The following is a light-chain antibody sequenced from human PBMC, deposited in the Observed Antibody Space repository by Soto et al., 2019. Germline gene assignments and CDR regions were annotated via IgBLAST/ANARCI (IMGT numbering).Light chain of an antibody. CDR1: QSVSSN. CDR3: QQYNNWPPMYT. CDR2: GAS. Sequence: EIVMTQSTATLSVSPGERATLSCRASQSVSSNLAWYQQQPGQAPRLLIYGASIRATGIPARFSGSGSGTEFTLTISSLQSEDFAVYYCQQYNNWPPMYTFGQGTKLEIK. J-gene: IGKJ2*01. V-gene: IGKV3-15*01.